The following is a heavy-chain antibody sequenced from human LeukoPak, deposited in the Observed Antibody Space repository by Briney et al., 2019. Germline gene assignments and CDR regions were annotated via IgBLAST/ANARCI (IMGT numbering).Heavy chain of an antibody. Sequence: KPSETLSLTCAVYGGSFSGYYWSWIRRPPGKGLEWIGEINHSGSTNYNPSLKNRVTISVDTSKNQFSLKLSSVTAADTAVYYCARRRRIVGATPGAFDIWGQGTMVTVSS. CDR1: GGSFSGYY. CDR2: INHSGST. V-gene: IGHV4-34*01. D-gene: IGHD1-26*01. CDR3: ARRRRIVGATPGAFDI. J-gene: IGHJ3*02.